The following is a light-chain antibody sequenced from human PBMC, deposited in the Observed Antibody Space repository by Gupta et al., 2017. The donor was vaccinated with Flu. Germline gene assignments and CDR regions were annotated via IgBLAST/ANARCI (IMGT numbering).Light chain of an antibody. J-gene: IGKJ1*01. CDR3: QQYRSSLWT. V-gene: IGKV3-20*01. CDR2: GTS. CDR1: QSVDSNY. Sequence: ETVLTQSPGPLSLSPGERATLSCRASQSVDSNYLAWYQQKPGQSPRLLIYGTSTRATGLPARFSGSGSGTDFTLTISRLEPEDFAVYYCQQYRSSLWTFGEGTKVDIK.